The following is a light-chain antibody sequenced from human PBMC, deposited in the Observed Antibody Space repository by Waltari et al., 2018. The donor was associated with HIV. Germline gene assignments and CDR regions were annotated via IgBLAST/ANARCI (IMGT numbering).Light chain of an antibody. Sequence: QSALTQPPSVSGSPGQSVTISCTGTSSDVGSYNRVSWYQQPPGTAPKLMIYEVSNRPSGCPDRFSWSKSGNTASLTISGLQAEDEADYYCGSYTSSSTWVFGGGTKLTVL. CDR2: EVS. CDR3: GSYTSSSTWV. CDR1: SSDVGSYNR. J-gene: IGLJ3*02. V-gene: IGLV2-18*02.